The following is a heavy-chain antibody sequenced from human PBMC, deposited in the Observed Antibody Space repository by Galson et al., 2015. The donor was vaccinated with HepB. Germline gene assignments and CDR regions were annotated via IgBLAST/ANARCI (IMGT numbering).Heavy chain of an antibody. CDR3: ARDGRILAWPRMAV. Sequence: SLRLSCAASGFTFSSYSMNWVRQAPGKGLEWVSSISSSSSYIYYAYSEKGRITISRDNAKNSLYLQMSILRAEDTAVYYGARDGRILAWPRMAVWGPGTPVTVYS. CDR1: GFTFSSYS. CDR2: ISSSSSYI. D-gene: IGHD3-9*01. V-gene: IGHV3-21*01. J-gene: IGHJ6*02.